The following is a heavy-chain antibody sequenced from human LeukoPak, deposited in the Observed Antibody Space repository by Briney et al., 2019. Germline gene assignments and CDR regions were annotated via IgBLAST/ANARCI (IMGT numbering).Heavy chain of an antibody. CDR3: ARSSSDYYDSSGYYYSSNWFDP. J-gene: IGHJ5*02. CDR1: GGSISSYY. D-gene: IGHD3-22*01. CDR2: IYYSGST. V-gene: IGHV4-59*12. Sequence: KTSETLSLTCTVSGGSISSYYWSWIRQPPGKGLEWIGYIYYSGSTNYNPSLESRVTISVDTSKNQFSLKLSSVTAADTAVYYCARSSSDYYDSSGYYYSSNWFDPWGQGTLVTVSS.